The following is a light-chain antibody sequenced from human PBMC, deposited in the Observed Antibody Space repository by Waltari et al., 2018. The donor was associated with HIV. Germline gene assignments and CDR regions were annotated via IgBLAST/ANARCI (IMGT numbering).Light chain of an antibody. J-gene: IGLJ3*02. CDR3: CSYAGNRRV. V-gene: IGLV2-23*02. CDR2: EVN. CDR1: SRDVGSYNL. Sequence: QSALTHPASVSGSPGQSITISCPGTSRDVGSYNLVSWYQQHPGKAPKLMIYEVNKRPSGVSNRFSGSKSGNTASLTISGLQAEDEADYYCCSYAGNRRVFGGGTKLTVL.